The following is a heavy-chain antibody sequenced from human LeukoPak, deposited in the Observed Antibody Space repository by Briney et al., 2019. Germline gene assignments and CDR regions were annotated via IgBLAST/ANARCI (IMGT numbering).Heavy chain of an antibody. CDR1: GGSISSYY. CDR3: ARENDGYYYDSSGYPYWFDP. CDR2: IYTSGST. D-gene: IGHD3-22*01. J-gene: IGHJ5*02. V-gene: IGHV4-4*07. Sequence: SETLSLTCTVSGGSISSYYWSWIRQPAGKGLEWIGRIYTSGSTNYNPSLKSRVTMSVDTSKNQFSLKLSSVTAADTAVYYCARENDGYYYDSSGYPYWFDPWGQGTLVTVSS.